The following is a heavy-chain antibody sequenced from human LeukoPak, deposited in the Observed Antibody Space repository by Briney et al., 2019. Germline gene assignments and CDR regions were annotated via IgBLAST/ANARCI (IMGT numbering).Heavy chain of an antibody. CDR1: GFTFSTYG. Sequence: GGSLRLSCAASGFTFSTYGIHWARQAPGEGLEWVACIRYDGSKTHYADSVKGRFTISRDNSKNMVYLQMSSLRAEDTAVYYCARPSSPAAIYHRGAFDIWGQGTMVSVSS. V-gene: IGHV3-30*02. CDR3: ARPSSPAAIYHRGAFDI. J-gene: IGHJ3*02. CDR2: IRYDGSKT. D-gene: IGHD2-2*02.